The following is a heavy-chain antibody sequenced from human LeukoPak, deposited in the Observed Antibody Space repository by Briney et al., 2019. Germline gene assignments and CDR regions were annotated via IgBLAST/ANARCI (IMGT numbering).Heavy chain of an antibody. CDR3: AREYYSGYDSYYFDY. J-gene: IGHJ4*02. CDR2: ISAYNSNT. Sequence: ASVKVSCKASGYTFTSYGISWVRQAPGQGLEWMGWISAYNSNTNYAQKLQGRVTMTTDTSTSTAYMELRSLRSDDTAVYYCAREYYSGYDSYYFDYWGQGTLVTVSS. CDR1: GYTFTSYG. V-gene: IGHV1-18*01. D-gene: IGHD5-12*01.